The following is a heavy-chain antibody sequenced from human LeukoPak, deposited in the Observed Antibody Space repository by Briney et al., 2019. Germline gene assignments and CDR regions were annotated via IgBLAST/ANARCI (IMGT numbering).Heavy chain of an antibody. CDR3: ARAARYYETSNFDY. CDR1: GGSFSGYY. D-gene: IGHD3-22*01. J-gene: IGHJ4*02. Sequence: KPSETLSLTCAVYGGSFSGYYWSWIRQPPGKGLEWIGEINHSGSTNYNPSLKSRVTISVDTSKNQFSLKLSSVTAADTAVYYCARAARYYETSNFDYWGQGTLVTVSS. CDR2: INHSGST. V-gene: IGHV4-34*01.